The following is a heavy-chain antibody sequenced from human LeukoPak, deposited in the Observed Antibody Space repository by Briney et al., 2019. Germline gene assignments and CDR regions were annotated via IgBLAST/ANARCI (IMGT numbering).Heavy chain of an antibody. D-gene: IGHD4-23*01. CDR1: GFTFSSYA. Sequence: GGSLRLSCAASGFTFSSYAMSWVSQDPGKGLEWVSAISGSGGSTYYADSVKGRFTISRDNSKNTLYLQMNSLRAEDTAVYYCAKAPDDYGGNSLLYWGQGTLVTVSS. J-gene: IGHJ4*02. CDR2: ISGSGGST. CDR3: AKAPDDYGGNSLLY. V-gene: IGHV3-23*01.